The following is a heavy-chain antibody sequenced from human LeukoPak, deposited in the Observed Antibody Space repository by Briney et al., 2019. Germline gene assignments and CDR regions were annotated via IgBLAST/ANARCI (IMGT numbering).Heavy chain of an antibody. Sequence: GASVKVSCKASGYTFTSYGISWVRQAPGQGLEWMGWISAYNGNTNYAQKLQGRVTMTTDTSTSTAYMELRSLRSDDTAVYYCARGSSYYGSGTYGPRSWFDPWGQGTLVTVSS. CDR3: ARGSSYYGSGTYGPRSWFDP. D-gene: IGHD3-10*01. CDR2: ISAYNGNT. V-gene: IGHV1-18*01. J-gene: IGHJ5*02. CDR1: GYTFTSYG.